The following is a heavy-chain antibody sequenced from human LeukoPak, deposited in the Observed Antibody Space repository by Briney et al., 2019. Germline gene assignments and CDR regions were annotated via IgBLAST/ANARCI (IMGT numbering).Heavy chain of an antibody. V-gene: IGHV3-7*01. D-gene: IGHD3-22*01. CDR1: GFTFSSYW. CDR2: IKQDGSEK. Sequence: GGSLRLSCAASGFTFSSYWMSWVRQAPGKGLEWVANIKQDGSEKYYVDSVKGRFTISRDNAKNSLYLQMNSLRAEDTAVYYCARGSGHYLGHFDYWGQGTLVTVSS. J-gene: IGHJ4*02. CDR3: ARGSGHYLGHFDY.